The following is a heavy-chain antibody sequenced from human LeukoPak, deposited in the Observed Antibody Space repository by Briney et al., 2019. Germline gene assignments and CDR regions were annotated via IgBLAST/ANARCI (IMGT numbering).Heavy chain of an antibody. Sequence: SETLSLTCTVSGGSISIYYWNWIRQPAGKGLEWIGRIFTSGITNYNPSLKSRVTMSVDTSKNQFSLNLSSVTAADTAVYYCARESSGTYYSPPGYMDVWGKGTTVTVSS. CDR3: ARESSGTYYSPPGYMDV. CDR2: IFTSGIT. CDR1: GGSISIYY. V-gene: IGHV4-4*07. D-gene: IGHD3-10*01. J-gene: IGHJ6*03.